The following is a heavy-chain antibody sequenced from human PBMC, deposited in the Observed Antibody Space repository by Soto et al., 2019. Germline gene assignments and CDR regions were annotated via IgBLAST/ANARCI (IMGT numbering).Heavy chain of an antibody. Sequence: TSETLSLTCTVSGGSISSSSYYWGWIRQPPGKGLEWIGYIYHSGSTYYNPSLKSRVTISVDTSKNQFSLKLTSVTAADTAVYYCARDPAPWGQGTLVTVSS. V-gene: IGHV4-31*03. CDR2: IYHSGST. CDR1: GGSISSSSYY. J-gene: IGHJ5*02. CDR3: ARDPAP.